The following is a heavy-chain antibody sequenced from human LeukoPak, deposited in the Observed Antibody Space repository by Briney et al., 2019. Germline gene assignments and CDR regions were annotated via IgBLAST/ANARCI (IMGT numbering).Heavy chain of an antibody. CDR2: ISYDGSNK. CDR1: GFTFSSYA. V-gene: IGHV3-30-3*01. J-gene: IGHJ4*02. CDR3: ARVAYGALPDY. Sequence: GGSLGLSCAASGFTFSSYAMHWVRQAPGKGLEWVAVISYDGSNKYYADSVKGRFTISRDNSKNTLYLQMNSLRAEDTAVYYCARVAYGALPDYWGQGTLVTVSS. D-gene: IGHD4-17*01.